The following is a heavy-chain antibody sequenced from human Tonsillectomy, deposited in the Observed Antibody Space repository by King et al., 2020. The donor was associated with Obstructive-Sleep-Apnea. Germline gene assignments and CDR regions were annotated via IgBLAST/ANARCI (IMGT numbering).Heavy chain of an antibody. Sequence: QLQESGPGLVKPSGTLSLTCAVSGGSISSSKWWSWVRQPPGKGLEWIGEIYHSGSTNYNPSLKSRVTISLDKSKNQFSLKLSSVTAADTAVYYCARGHDYGDYDNWFDPWGQGTLVTVSS. V-gene: IGHV4-4*02. CDR2: IYHSGST. J-gene: IGHJ5*02. CDR3: ARGHDYGDYDNWFDP. D-gene: IGHD4-17*01. CDR1: GGSISSSKW.